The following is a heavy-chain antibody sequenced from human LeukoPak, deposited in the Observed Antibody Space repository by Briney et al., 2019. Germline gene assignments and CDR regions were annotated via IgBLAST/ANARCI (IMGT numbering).Heavy chain of an antibody. D-gene: IGHD6-19*01. J-gene: IGHJ4*02. V-gene: IGHV4-30-2*01. CDR2: IYDRGPA. CDR1: GYAIISGGFS. CDR3: ARGKVVAGTPGQNSWDY. Sequence: PSQTLSLTCTVSGYAIISGGFSWNWIRQPPGKGLEWIGCIYDRGPAHYNPSLKSRFTISVDRPKNQFFLNVTSLTAADTAVYYCARGKVVAGTPGQNSWDYWGQGTLVTVSS.